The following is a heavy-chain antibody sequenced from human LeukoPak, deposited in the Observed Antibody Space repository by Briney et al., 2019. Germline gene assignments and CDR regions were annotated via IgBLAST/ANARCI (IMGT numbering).Heavy chain of an antibody. Sequence: PGGSLRLSCAASGFTFSSYWMSWVRQAPGKGLEWVANIKQDGSEKYYVDSVKGRFTISRDNAKNSLYLQMNSLRPEDTALYYCAKGNCGADCYPDYWGQGTLVTVSS. D-gene: IGHD2-21*02. CDR1: GFTFSSYW. J-gene: IGHJ4*02. CDR2: IKQDGSEK. CDR3: AKGNCGADCYPDY. V-gene: IGHV3-7*03.